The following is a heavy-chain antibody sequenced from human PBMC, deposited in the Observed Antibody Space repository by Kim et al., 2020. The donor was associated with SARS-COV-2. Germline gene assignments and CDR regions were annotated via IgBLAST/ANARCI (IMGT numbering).Heavy chain of an antibody. J-gene: IGHJ6*02. CDR2: IYYSGST. Sequence: SETLSLTCTVSGGSISSYYWSWIRQPPGKGLEWIGYIYYSGSTNYNPSRKSRVTISADSSKNQFSLKLTSVTAAATAVYYCARHRGAGLLYFYYFGMDVWGHGTTVTVS. CDR3: ARHRGAGLLYFYYFGMDV. CDR1: GGSISSYY. D-gene: IGHD2-15*01. V-gene: IGHV4-59*08.